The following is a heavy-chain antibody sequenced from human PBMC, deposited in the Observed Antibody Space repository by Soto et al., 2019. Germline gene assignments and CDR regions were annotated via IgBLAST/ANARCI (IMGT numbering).Heavy chain of an antibody. J-gene: IGHJ4*02. CDR1: GFTFSSYG. Sequence: QVQLVESGGGVVQPGRSLRLSCAASGFTFSSYGMHWVRQAPGKGLEWVAVISYDGNKEYYADSVKGRFTISRDNSKNTLYLQMNSLRAEDTAVYYCAKDSGYRDGYKGFDYWGQGTLVTVSS. V-gene: IGHV3-30*18. CDR3: AKDSGYRDGYKGFDY. D-gene: IGHD6-13*01. CDR2: ISYDGNKE.